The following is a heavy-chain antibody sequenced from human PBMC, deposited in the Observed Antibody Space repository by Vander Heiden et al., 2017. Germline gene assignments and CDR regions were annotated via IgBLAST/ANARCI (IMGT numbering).Heavy chain of an antibody. CDR2: ISWNSGSI. D-gene: IGHD3-22*01. V-gene: IGHV3-9*01. CDR1: GFTFDDYA. Sequence: EVQLVESGGGLVQPGRSLRLSCAASGFTFDDYAMHWVRPAPGKGLEWVSGISWNSGSIPYADSGMGRFTISRDNAKNPRYLQMNSVRAEDTPLYYCAEDSGYYSRGYYHDYCVQGRMVTVCS. J-gene: IGHJ4*02. CDR3: AEDSGYYSRGYYHDY.